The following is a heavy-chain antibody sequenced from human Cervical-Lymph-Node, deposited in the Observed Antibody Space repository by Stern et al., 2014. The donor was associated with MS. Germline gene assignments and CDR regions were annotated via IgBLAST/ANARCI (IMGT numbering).Heavy chain of an antibody. D-gene: IGHD2-2*01. CDR1: GFTFTSSA. CDR3: AANGDSTQGAYYYGMDV. CDR2: LVVGSGNT. Sequence: QMQLVQSGPEVKKPGTSVKVSCKASGFTFTSSAVQWVRQARGQRLEWIGWLVVGSGNTNYAQKFQERVTITRDMSTSTAYMELSSLRSEDTAVYYCAANGDSTQGAYYYGMDVWGQGTTVTVSS. V-gene: IGHV1-58*01. J-gene: IGHJ6*02.